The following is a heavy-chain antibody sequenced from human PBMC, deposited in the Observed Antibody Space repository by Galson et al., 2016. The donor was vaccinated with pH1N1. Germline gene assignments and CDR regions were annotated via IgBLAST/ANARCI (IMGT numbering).Heavy chain of an antibody. CDR1: GFSFSSYW. D-gene: IGHD4/OR15-4a*01. CDR3: VRAIGAKSAY. V-gene: IGHV3-7*04. Sequence: SLRLSCAASGFSFSSYWMSWVRQAPGKGLEWVANIKQDGTEKYYVASVKGRFTISRDNAKNSLYLQMNSLRVEDTAGSYCVRAIGAKSAYWGQGTLVTVSS. J-gene: IGHJ4*02. CDR2: IKQDGTEK.